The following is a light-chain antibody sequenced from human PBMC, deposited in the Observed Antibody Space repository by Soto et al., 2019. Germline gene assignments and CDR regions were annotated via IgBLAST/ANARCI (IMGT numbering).Light chain of an antibody. Sequence: QSVLTQPASVSGSPGQSITISCTGTSSDVGSYNLVSWYQQHPGKAPKLMIYEGSKRPSGVSNRFSGSKSGNTASLTISGLQAEDEADYYCCSYAGSSTYWVFGGGTQVTVL. CDR3: CSYAGSSTYWV. J-gene: IGLJ3*02. V-gene: IGLV2-23*01. CDR1: SSDVGSYNL. CDR2: EGS.